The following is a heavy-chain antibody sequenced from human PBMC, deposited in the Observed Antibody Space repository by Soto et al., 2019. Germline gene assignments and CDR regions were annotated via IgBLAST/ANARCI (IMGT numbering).Heavy chain of an antibody. V-gene: IGHV1-18*01. CDR2: ISAYNGNT. D-gene: IGHD6-19*01. Sequence: GASVKVSCKASGYTFTSYGMSWVRQAPGQGLEWMGWISAYNGNTNYAQKLQGRVTMTTDTSTSTAYMELRSLRSDDTAVYYCARAPWAGSLRFYWYFDLWGRGTLVTVSS. CDR1: GYTFTSYG. J-gene: IGHJ2*01. CDR3: ARAPWAGSLRFYWYFDL.